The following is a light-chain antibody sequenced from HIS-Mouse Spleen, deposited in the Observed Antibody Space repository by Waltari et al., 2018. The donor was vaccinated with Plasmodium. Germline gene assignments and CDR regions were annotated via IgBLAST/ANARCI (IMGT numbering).Light chain of an antibody. J-gene: IGKJ1*01. CDR3: QQSYSTPWT. V-gene: IGKV1-39*01. Sequence: DIQMTQSPSSLSASVGDRVTITCRASQSISSYLNWYHQKPGKAPKLLIYAASSLQSGVPSRVSGSGSGTDFTLAISSLQPEDFATYYCQQSYSTPWTFGQGTKVEIK. CDR2: AAS. CDR1: QSISSY.